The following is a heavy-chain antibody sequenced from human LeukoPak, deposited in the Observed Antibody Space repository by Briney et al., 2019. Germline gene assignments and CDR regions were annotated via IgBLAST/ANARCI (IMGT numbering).Heavy chain of an antibody. CDR2: IGPTGSDR. J-gene: IGHJ4*02. V-gene: IGHV3-21*06. CDR1: GLTFSTSG. CDR3: ATETNGRHYDY. D-gene: IGHD1-14*01. Sequence: GGSLRLSCTASGLTFSTSGFNWVRQAPGKGLEWVASIGPTGSDRYHADSIKGRFTISGDNANNFLYLQMNSLRAEDTAVYYCATETNGRHYDYWGQGTLLTVPS.